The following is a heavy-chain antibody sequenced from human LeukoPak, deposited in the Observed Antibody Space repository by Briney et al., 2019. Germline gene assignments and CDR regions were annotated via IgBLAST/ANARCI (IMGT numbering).Heavy chain of an antibody. J-gene: IGHJ5*02. V-gene: IGHV2-5*02. CDR2: ISWVGDT. D-gene: IGHD3-10*01. CDR3: ARRPSITLVRGVIGWFDP. Sequence: ESGPTLVNPTQTLTLTCTFSGFSLSTSGVGVGWIRQPPGKALEWLALISWVGDTHYSPSLKSRLTITRDTSKNQVVLTMTNMDPVDTATYYCARRPSITLVRGVIGWFDPWGQGTLVTVSS. CDR1: GFSLSTSGVG.